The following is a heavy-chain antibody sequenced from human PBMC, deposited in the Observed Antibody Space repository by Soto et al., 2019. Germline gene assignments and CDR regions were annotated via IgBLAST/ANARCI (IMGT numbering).Heavy chain of an antibody. CDR3: ASGLIMGTNY. V-gene: IGHV3-74*01. J-gene: IGHJ4*02. CDR2: IKRDGSTT. Sequence: EVQLLESGGDLVQPGGSLRLSCAASGFTISNIWMHWVHQVPGKGLVSVSRIKRDGSTTDYADSVKGRFTVSRDNAKNTLYLQMNSLRAEDTAVYYCASGLIMGTNYWGPGTLVTVSS. D-gene: IGHD2-8*01. CDR1: GFTISNIW.